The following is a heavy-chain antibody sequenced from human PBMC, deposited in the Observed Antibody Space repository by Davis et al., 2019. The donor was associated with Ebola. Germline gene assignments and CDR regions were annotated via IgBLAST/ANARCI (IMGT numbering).Heavy chain of an antibody. J-gene: IGHJ4*02. V-gene: IGHV3-15*01. CDR2: IKSKTDGGTT. CDR3: TTPGPYGDYLGFSSH. Sequence: GGSLRLSCAASGFTFSTAWMSWVRQAPGKGLEWVGRIKSKTDGGTTDYAAPVKGRFTISRDDSKNTLYLQMNSLKTEDTAVYYCTTPGPYGDYLGFSSHWGQGTLVTVSS. CDR1: GFTFSTAW. D-gene: IGHD4-17*01.